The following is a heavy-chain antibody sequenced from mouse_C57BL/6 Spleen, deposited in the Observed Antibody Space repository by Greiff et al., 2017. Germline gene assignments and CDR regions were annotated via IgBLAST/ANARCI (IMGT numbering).Heavy chain of an antibody. D-gene: IGHD1-1*01. V-gene: IGHV5-12*01. J-gene: IGHJ4*01. CDR1: GFTFSDYY. CDR3: ARQDYYGSSYDYAMDY. Sequence: EVQVVESGGGLVQPGGSLKLSCAASGFTFSDYYMYWVRQTPEKRLEWVAYISNGGGSTYYPDTVKGRFTISRDNAKNTLYLQMSRLKSEDTAMYYCARQDYYGSSYDYAMDYWGQGTSVTVSS. CDR2: ISNGGGST.